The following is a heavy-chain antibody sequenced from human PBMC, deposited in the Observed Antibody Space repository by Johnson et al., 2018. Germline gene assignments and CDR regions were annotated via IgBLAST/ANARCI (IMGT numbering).Heavy chain of an antibody. D-gene: IGHD3-10*01. CDR1: GFTFSSYA. CDR3: AKVTTYYYGSGSYYGMDV. J-gene: IGHJ6*02. V-gene: IGHV3-30-3*01. Sequence: QVQLVESGGGVVQLGRSLRLSCAASGFTFSSYAMHWVRQAPGKGLEWVAVISYDGSNKYYADSVKGRFTISRDNSKNTLYLQMNSLRAGDTAVYYCAKVTTYYYGSGSYYGMDVWGQGTTVTVSS. CDR2: ISYDGSNK.